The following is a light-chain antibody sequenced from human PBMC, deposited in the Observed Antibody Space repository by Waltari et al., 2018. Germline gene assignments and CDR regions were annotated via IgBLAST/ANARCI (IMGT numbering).Light chain of an antibody. CDR2: GAS. CDR3: QKYSSSPFT. Sequence: VILTQSPATLSLSPGERATLSCRASQSVSSYLAWYQQKPGQAPRLLIYGASSRATGIPDRFSGSGSGTEFTLTISSLEPEDFAVYYCQKYSSSPFTFGLGTKLDIK. CDR1: QSVSSY. J-gene: IGKJ3*01. V-gene: IGKV3-20*01.